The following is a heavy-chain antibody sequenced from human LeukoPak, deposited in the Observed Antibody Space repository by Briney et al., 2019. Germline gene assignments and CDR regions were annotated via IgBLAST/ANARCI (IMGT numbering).Heavy chain of an antibody. V-gene: IGHV3-66*01. D-gene: IGHD3-22*01. J-gene: IGHJ4*02. CDR3: ARAPLSLYHYDPQRPKGYFDY. CDR1: GFTVSSNY. Sequence: GGSLRLSCAASGFTVSSNYMSWVRQAPGKGLEWVSVIYSGGSTYHADSVKGRFTISRDSSKNTVYLQMNSLRAEDTAVYYCARAPLSLYHYDPQRPKGYFDYWGQGTLVTVSS. CDR2: IYSGGST.